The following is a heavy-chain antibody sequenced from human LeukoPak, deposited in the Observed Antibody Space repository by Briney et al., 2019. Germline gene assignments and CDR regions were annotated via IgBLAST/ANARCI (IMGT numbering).Heavy chain of an antibody. CDR2: IKQDGGEK. V-gene: IGHV3-7*04. D-gene: IGHD2-15*01. Sequence: PGGSLRLSCAASGFTFSSYWMSWVRQAPGKGLEWVANIKQDGGEKYYVDSVKGRFTISRDNAKNSLYLQMNSLRAEDTAVYYCARGTFGYCSGGSCYSLDYWGQGTLVTVSS. CDR3: ARGTFGYCSGGSCYSLDY. J-gene: IGHJ4*02. CDR1: GFTFSSYW.